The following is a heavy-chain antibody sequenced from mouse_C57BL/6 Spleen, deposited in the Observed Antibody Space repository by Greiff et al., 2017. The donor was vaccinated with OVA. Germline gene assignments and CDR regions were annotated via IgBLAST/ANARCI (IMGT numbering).Heavy chain of an antibody. Sequence: EVKVVESGGGLVKPGGSLKLSCAASGFTFSSYAMSWVRQTPEKRLEWVATISAGGSYTYYPDNVKGRFTISRDNAKNNLYLQMSHLKSEDTAMYYCAREGAYDYDGKYYFDYWGQGTTLTVSS. J-gene: IGHJ2*01. CDR2: ISAGGSYT. CDR3: AREGAYDYDGKYYFDY. CDR1: GFTFSSYA. D-gene: IGHD2-4*01. V-gene: IGHV5-4*01.